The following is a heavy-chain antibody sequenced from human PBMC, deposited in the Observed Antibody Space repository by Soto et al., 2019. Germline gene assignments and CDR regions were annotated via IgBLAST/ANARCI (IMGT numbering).Heavy chain of an antibody. CDR1: GGTFSSYA. CDR3: ARLRPRSGWFDP. CDR2: IIPIFGTA. J-gene: IGHJ5*02. V-gene: IGHV1-69*13. D-gene: IGHD1-26*01. Sequence: SVKVSCKASGGTFSSYAISWVRQAPGQGLEWMGGIIPIFGTANYAQKFQGRVTITADESTSTAYMELSSLRSEDTAVYYCARLRPRSGWFDPWGQGTLVTVSS.